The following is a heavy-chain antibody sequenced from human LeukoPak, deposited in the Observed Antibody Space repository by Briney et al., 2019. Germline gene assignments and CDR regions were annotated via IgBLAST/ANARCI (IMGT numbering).Heavy chain of an antibody. CDR2: IIPIFGTA. V-gene: IGHV1-69*05. Sequence: SVTVSCKASGGTFSSYAISWVRQAPGQGLEWMGGIIPIFGTANYAQKFQGRVTITTDESTSTAYMELSSLRSEDTAVYYCATEGSEATGSPSYYYYYMDVWGRGTTVTVSS. CDR1: GGTFSSYA. CDR3: ATEGSEATGSPSYYYYYMDV. D-gene: IGHD5-12*01. J-gene: IGHJ6*03.